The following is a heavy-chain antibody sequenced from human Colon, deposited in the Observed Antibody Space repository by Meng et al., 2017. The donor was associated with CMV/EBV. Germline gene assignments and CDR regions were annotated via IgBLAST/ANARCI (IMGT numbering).Heavy chain of an antibody. D-gene: IGHD6-13*01. J-gene: IGHJ4*02. Sequence: GGSLSLSCAASGFTFSNYWMHWVRQAPGKGLVWVSRISSDGSGTSYADSVKGRFTVSRDNAKNTLYLQVNSLRAEDTAVYYCARGNSHSFDYWGQGTLVTVS. CDR2: ISSDGSGT. CDR1: GFTFSNYW. V-gene: IGHV3-74*01. CDR3: ARGNSHSFDY.